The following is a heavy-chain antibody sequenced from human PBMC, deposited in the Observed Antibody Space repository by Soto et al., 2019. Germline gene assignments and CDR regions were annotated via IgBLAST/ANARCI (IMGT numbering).Heavy chain of an antibody. CDR3: GGKSDMNCGCNWFDP. Sequence: QVQLVQSGAEVKKPGASVTVSCKASGYTFSSYGLSWVRQAPGQGLELMGWISPYNGNTDYAQKFQGRGTLTPHTSHSPGYLELGSLGSDRTGLYFWGGKSDMNCGCNWFDPWGQGTLVTVSS. J-gene: IGHJ5*02. CDR2: ISPYNGNT. D-gene: IGHD2-21*01. CDR1: GYTFSSYG. V-gene: IGHV1-18*04.